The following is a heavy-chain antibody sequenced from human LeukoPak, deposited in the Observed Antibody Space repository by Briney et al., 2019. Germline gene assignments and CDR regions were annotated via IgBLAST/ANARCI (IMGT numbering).Heavy chain of an antibody. CDR3: AREPDYQDAFDI. V-gene: IGHV4-34*01. J-gene: IGHJ3*02. D-gene: IGHD4-11*01. CDR1: GGSFSGYY. CDR2: INHSGST. Sequence: SETLSLTCAVYGGSFSGYYWSWIRQPPGKGLEWIGEINHSGSTNYNPSLMSRVTISVDTSKNQFSLKLSSVTAADTAVYYCAREPDYQDAFDIWGQGTMVTVSS.